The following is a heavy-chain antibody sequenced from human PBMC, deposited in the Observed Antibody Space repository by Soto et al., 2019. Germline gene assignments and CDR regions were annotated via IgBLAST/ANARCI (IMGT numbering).Heavy chain of an antibody. J-gene: IGHJ5*02. Sequence: ASVKVSCKASGYTFTSYAMHWVRQAPGQRLEWMGWINAGNGNTKYSQKFQGRVTINRDTSASTAYMELSSLRSEDTAVYYCARELTGTPQDNWFDPWGQGTLVTVSS. D-gene: IGHD1-20*01. CDR1: GYTFTSYA. V-gene: IGHV1-3*01. CDR2: INAGNGNT. CDR3: ARELTGTPQDNWFDP.